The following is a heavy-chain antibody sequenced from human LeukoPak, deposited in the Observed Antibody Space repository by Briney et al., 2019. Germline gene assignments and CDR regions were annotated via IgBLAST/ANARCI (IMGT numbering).Heavy chain of an antibody. Sequence: PSETLSLTCTVSGGSISSYYWSWIRQPAGKGLEWIGRIYTSGSTNYNPSLKSRVTMSVDTSKNQFSLKLSSVTAADTAVYYCARDGLMYYYGSGSHYYYYYYMDVWGKGTTVTISS. D-gene: IGHD3-10*01. V-gene: IGHV4-4*07. CDR3: ARDGLMYYYGSGSHYYYYYYMDV. J-gene: IGHJ6*03. CDR2: IYTSGST. CDR1: GGSISSYY.